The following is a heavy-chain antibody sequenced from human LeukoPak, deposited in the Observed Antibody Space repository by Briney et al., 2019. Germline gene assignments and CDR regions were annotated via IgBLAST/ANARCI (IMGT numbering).Heavy chain of an antibody. Sequence: SETLSLTCTVSGGSISSYYWSWIRQPPGKGLKWIGYIYYSGSTNYNPSLKSRVTISVDTSKNQFSLKLSSVTAADTAVYYCARDLPYDFWSGYYQGPSDAFDIWGQGTMVTVSS. J-gene: IGHJ3*02. V-gene: IGHV4-59*01. CDR3: ARDLPYDFWSGYYQGPSDAFDI. CDR2: IYYSGST. D-gene: IGHD3-3*01. CDR1: GGSISSYY.